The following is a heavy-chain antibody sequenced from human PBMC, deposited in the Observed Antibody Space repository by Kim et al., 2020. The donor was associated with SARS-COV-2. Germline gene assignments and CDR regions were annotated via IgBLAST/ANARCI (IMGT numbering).Heavy chain of an antibody. V-gene: IGHV4-39*01. CDR3: ARRGSVPSGGIFAFDI. Sequence: SETLSLTCTVSGGSISSSSYYWGWIRQSPGRGLEWIGSVFYSGITYYNPSLKSRVTISVDRSKSQFSLKLTSLTAADTAVYYCARRGSVPSGGIFAFDIWGQGTMVNVSS. D-gene: IGHD2-15*01. CDR1: GGSISSSSYY. J-gene: IGHJ3*02. CDR2: VFYSGIT.